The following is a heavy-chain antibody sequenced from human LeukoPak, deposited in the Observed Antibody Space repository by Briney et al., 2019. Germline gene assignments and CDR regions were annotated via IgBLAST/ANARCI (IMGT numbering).Heavy chain of an antibody. CDR1: GYTFTGYY. CDR3: AREILLAAAGSGPFDY. V-gene: IGHV1-2*02. J-gene: IGHJ4*02. D-gene: IGHD6-13*01. Sequence: ASVKVSCKASGYTFTGYYMHWVRQAPGQGLEWMGWINPNSGGTNYAQKFQGRVTITRDTSASTAYMELSSLRSEDTAVYYCAREILLAAAGSGPFDYWGQGTLVTVSS. CDR2: INPNSGGT.